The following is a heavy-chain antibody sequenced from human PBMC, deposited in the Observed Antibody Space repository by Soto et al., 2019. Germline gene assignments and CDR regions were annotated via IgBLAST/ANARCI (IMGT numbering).Heavy chain of an antibody. CDR1: GFTFSSYA. Sequence: GGSLRLSCAASGFTFSSYAMSWVRQAPGKGLEWVSAISGSGGSTYYADSVKGRFTISRDNSKNTLYLQMNSLRAEDTAVYYCAKDPRWMNPRNHYDFWSGYYIDYWGQGTLVTVSS. D-gene: IGHD3-3*01. J-gene: IGHJ4*02. CDR3: AKDPRWMNPRNHYDFWSGYYIDY. CDR2: ISGSGGST. V-gene: IGHV3-23*01.